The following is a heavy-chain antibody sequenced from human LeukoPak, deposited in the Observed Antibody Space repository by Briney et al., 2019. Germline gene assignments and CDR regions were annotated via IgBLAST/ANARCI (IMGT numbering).Heavy chain of an antibody. J-gene: IGHJ6*02. CDR3: AKDQGGYNAGGYYGMDV. Sequence: GGSLRLSCAASGFTFSSYAMSWVRQAPEKGLEWVSAISGSGGSTYYADSVKGRFTISRDNSKNTLYLQMNSLRAEDTAVYYCAKDQGGYNAGGYYGMDVWGQGTTVTVSS. V-gene: IGHV3-23*01. CDR1: GFTFSSYA. CDR2: ISGSGGST. D-gene: IGHD5-24*01.